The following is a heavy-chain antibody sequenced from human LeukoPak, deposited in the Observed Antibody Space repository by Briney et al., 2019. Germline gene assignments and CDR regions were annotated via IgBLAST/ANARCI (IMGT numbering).Heavy chain of an antibody. V-gene: IGHV3-23*01. J-gene: IGHJ1*01. D-gene: IGHD3-22*01. CDR3: AKARDYDSSGYYFQH. CDR1: GFTFSSYA. CDR2: TSGSGGST. Sequence: PGGSLRLSCAASGFTFSSYAMSWVRQAPGKGLEWVSATSGSGGSTYYADSVKGRFTISRDNSKNTLYLQMNSLRAEDTAVYYCAKARDYDSSGYYFQHWGQGTLVTVSS.